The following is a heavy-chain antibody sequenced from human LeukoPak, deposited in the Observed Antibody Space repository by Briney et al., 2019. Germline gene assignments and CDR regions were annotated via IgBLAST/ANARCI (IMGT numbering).Heavy chain of an antibody. Sequence: SETLSLTCTVSGGSISSYYWSWLRQPAGKGVEGFGRMYTSGSTNYHPSLKSPVTLLLDTSKNQFSLTLSSVAAPGPAVYLCARTGWWYSSPSIHYWRQGT. J-gene: IGHJ4*02. V-gene: IGHV4-4*07. CDR2: MYTSGST. D-gene: IGHD6-6*01. CDR1: GGSISSYY. CDR3: ARTGWWYSSPSIHY.